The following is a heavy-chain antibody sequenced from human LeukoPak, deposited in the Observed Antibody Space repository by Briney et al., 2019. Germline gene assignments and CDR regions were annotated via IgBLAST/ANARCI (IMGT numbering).Heavy chain of an antibody. Sequence: ASVKVSCKXSGYTFTGYYMHWVRQAPGQGLERMGRINPNSGGTNYAQKFQGRVTMTRDTSISTAYMELSRLRSDDTAVYYCSIVGATTRYYFDYWGQGTLVTVSS. CDR3: SIVGATTRYYFDY. D-gene: IGHD1-26*01. CDR2: INPNSGGT. J-gene: IGHJ4*02. V-gene: IGHV1-2*06. CDR1: GYTFTGYY.